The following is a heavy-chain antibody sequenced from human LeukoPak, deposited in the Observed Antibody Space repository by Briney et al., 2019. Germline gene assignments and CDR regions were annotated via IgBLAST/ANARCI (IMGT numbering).Heavy chain of an antibody. CDR2: ISSSSSYI. Sequence: PGGSLRLSCAASGFTFSSYSMNWVRQAPGKGLEWVSSISSSSSYIYYADSVKGRFTISRDNAKNSLYLQMNSLRAEDTAVYYCARAGEIDYDLDYWGQGTLVTVSS. CDR1: GFTFSSYS. V-gene: IGHV3-21*04. CDR3: ARAGEIDYDLDY. D-gene: IGHD3-16*01. J-gene: IGHJ4*02.